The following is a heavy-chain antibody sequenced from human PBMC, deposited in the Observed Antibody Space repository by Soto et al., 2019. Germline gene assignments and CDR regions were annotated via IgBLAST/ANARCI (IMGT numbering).Heavy chain of an antibody. Sequence: SETLSLTCTVSGGSITSSSYYWGWIRQPPGKGLEWIGNIYYSGSTYYNPSLKSRVTISVDTSKNQFSLKLSSVTVADTAVYYCMLGSGWKDFDYCGQGTLVTVSS. D-gene: IGHD3-22*01. CDR1: GGSITSSSYY. V-gene: IGHV4-39*01. J-gene: IGHJ4*02. CDR2: IYYSGST. CDR3: MLGSGWKDFDY.